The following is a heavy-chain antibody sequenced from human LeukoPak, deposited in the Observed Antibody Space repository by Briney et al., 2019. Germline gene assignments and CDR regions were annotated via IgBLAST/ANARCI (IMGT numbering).Heavy chain of an antibody. CDR2: IYPGDSDT. J-gene: IGHJ4*02. V-gene: IGHV5-51*01. D-gene: IGHD3-3*01. Sequence: GESLKISCKGSGYSFTSYWIGWVRQMPGKGLEWMGIIYPGDSDTRYSPSFQGQVTILADKSISTAYLQWSSLKASDTAMYYCARLDNYDFWSGHIYYFDYWGQGTLVTVSS. CDR3: ARLDNYDFWSGHIYYFDY. CDR1: GYSFTSYW.